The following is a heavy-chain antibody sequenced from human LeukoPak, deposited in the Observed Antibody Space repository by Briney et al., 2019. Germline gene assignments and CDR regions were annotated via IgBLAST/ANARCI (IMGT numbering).Heavy chain of an antibody. Sequence: GASVKVSCKASGYTFTKYYIHWVRQAPGQGLEWMGIINPSAGSTNYAQKFQGRVTLTRDTSTSTVYMNVSNLRSEDTAVYYCARGCPRDIAVAGTSNYYYYMDVWGKGTTVTISS. CDR1: GYTFTKYY. J-gene: IGHJ6*03. CDR3: ARGCPRDIAVAGTSNYYYYMDV. V-gene: IGHV1-46*01. CDR2: INPSAGST. D-gene: IGHD6-19*01.